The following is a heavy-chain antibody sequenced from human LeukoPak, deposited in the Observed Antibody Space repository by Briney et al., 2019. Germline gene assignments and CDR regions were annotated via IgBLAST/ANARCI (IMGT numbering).Heavy chain of an antibody. CDR2: ISGSGGST. V-gene: IGHV3-23*01. CDR3: AKRMSRGAVAALFDY. CDR1: GFTFSSYA. Sequence: GGSLRLSCAASGFTFSSYAMSWVRQAPGKGLEWVSPISGSGGSTYYADSVKGRVTISRDNSKNTLYVQMNSRRAEDTAVYYCAKRMSRGAVAALFDYWGQGTLVTVSS. D-gene: IGHD6-19*01. J-gene: IGHJ4*02.